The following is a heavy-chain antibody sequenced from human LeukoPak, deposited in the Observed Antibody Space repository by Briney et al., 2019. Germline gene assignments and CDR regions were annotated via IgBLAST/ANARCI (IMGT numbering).Heavy chain of an antibody. Sequence: PSETLSLTCTVSGGSISSGDYYWSWIHQPPGKGLEWIGYIYYSGSTYYNPSLKSRVTISVDTSKNQFSLKLSSVTAADTAVYYCARGGSHLVVPDWFDPWGQGTLVTVSS. J-gene: IGHJ5*02. CDR1: GGSISSGDYY. D-gene: IGHD2-15*01. V-gene: IGHV4-30-4*08. CDR2: IYYSGST. CDR3: ARGGSHLVVPDWFDP.